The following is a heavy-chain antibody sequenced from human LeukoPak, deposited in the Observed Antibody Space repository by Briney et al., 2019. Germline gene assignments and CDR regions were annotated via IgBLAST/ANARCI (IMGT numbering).Heavy chain of an antibody. CDR1: GGTFRSYA. J-gene: IGHJ5*02. CDR2: INPIFGTA. CDR3: ATWEWELLRNWFDP. V-gene: IGHV1-69*13. D-gene: IGHD1-26*01. Sequence: GASVKVSCKVSGGTFRSYAISWVRQAPGQGLEWTGGINPIFGTANYAQKFQGRVTITADESTSTAYMELSSLRSEDTAVYYCATWEWELLRNWFDPWGQGTLVTVSS.